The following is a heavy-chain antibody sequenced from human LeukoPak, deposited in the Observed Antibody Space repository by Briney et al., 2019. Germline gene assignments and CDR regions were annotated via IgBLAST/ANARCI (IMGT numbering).Heavy chain of an antibody. V-gene: IGHV1-3*01. D-gene: IGHD3-10*01. Sequence: ASVKVSCMASGYTFTSYAMHWVRQAPGQRLEWMGWINAGNGNTKYSQKFQGRVTITRDTSASTAYMELSSLRSEDTAVYYCARGRSGSFPWYYFDYWGQGTLVTVSS. CDR2: INAGNGNT. CDR3: ARGRSGSFPWYYFDY. J-gene: IGHJ4*02. CDR1: GYTFTSYA.